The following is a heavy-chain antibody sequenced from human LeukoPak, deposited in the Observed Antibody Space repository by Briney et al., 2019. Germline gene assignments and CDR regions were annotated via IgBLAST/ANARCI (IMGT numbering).Heavy chain of an antibody. CDR1: GFTFSSYA. D-gene: IGHD3-10*02. Sequence: GGSLRLSCAASGFTFSSYAMSWVRQAPGKGLEWVSVISSSYGETYYADSVKGRFTISRDNAKNSLYLQMNSLRAEDTAVYYCAELGITMIGGVWGKGTTVTISS. V-gene: IGHV3-23*01. CDR2: ISSSYGET. CDR3: AELGITMIGGV. J-gene: IGHJ6*04.